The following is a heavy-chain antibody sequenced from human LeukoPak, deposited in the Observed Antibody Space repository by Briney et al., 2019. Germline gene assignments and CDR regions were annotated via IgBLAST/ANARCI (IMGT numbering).Heavy chain of an antibody. D-gene: IGHD3-22*01. J-gene: IGHJ4*02. CDR2: IYYSGST. Sequence: PSETLSLTCTVSGGSISSYYWSWIRRPPGKGLEWFGYIYYSGSTNYNPSLKSRVTISVDTSKNQFSLKLSSVTAADTAVYYCARESKCYYDSSGYFENWGQGTLVTVSS. V-gene: IGHV4-59*01. CDR3: ARESKCYYDSSGYFEN. CDR1: GGSISSYY.